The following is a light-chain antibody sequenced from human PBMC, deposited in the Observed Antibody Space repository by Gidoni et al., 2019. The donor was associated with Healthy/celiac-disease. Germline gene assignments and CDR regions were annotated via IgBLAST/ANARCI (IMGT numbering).Light chain of an antibody. Sequence: EIVLTQSPGTLSLSPGERATLSCRASQSVSSSYLAWYQQKPGQAPRLLIYGASSRATGIPDRFSGSGSGTDFTLTISRLDPEDFAVYYCQQYGSSPLLTFGQGTKLEIK. CDR2: GAS. CDR3: QQYGSSPLLT. J-gene: IGKJ2*01. CDR1: QSVSSSY. V-gene: IGKV3-20*01.